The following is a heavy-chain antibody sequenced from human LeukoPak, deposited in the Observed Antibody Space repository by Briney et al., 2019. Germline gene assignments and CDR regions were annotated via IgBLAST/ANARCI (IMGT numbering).Heavy chain of an antibody. D-gene: IGHD1-26*01. Sequence: PGGSLRLSCAASGFTFSSYGMHWVRQAPGKGLEWVAFIRYDGSNKYYADSVKGRFTISRDNAKNSLYLQMNSLRAEDTAIYYCASGTYYKTNYFDYWGQGTLVTVSS. CDR3: ASGTYYKTNYFDY. CDR2: IRYDGSNK. J-gene: IGHJ4*02. V-gene: IGHV3-30*02. CDR1: GFTFSSYG.